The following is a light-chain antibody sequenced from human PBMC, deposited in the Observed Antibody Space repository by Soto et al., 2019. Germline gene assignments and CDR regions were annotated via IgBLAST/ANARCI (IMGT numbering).Light chain of an antibody. CDR3: QEYSNWPVYT. CDR2: GAF. J-gene: IGKJ2*01. V-gene: IGKV3-15*01. CDR1: QSVGTT. Sequence: EVVLTQSPATLSVSPGEGVTLPCRASQSVGTTLAWYQQKPGQAPRLLIYGAFTGVTGIPARFSGSGSGTEFTLTISSLQAEDFAVYYCQEYSNWPVYTFAQGTKLEIK.